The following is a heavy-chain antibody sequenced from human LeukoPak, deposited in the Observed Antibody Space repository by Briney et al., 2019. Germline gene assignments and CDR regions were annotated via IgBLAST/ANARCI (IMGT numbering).Heavy chain of an antibody. CDR2: IYYSGST. V-gene: IGHV4-59*01. Sequence: PSETLSLTCTVSGGSISSYYWSWIRQPPGKGLEWIGYIYYSGSTNYNPSLKSRVTISVDTSKNQFSLKLSSVTAADTAVYYCARDHYDSSGYSFDAFDIWGQGTMVTVSS. D-gene: IGHD3-22*01. CDR1: GGSISSYY. J-gene: IGHJ3*02. CDR3: ARDHYDSSGYSFDAFDI.